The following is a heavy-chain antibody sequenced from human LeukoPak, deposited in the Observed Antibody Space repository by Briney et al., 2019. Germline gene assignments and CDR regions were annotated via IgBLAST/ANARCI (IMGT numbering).Heavy chain of an antibody. CDR1: GGSISSYY. J-gene: IGHJ4*02. CDR3: ARSYYCSSTSCYRFDY. D-gene: IGHD2-2*01. Sequence: PSETLSLTCTVSGGSISSYYWSWIRQPPGKGLEWIGYIYYSGSTNYNPSLKSRVTISVDTSKNQFSLKLSSVTAADTAVYYCARSYYCSSTSCYRFDYWGQGTLVTVSS. CDR2: IYYSGST. V-gene: IGHV4-59*01.